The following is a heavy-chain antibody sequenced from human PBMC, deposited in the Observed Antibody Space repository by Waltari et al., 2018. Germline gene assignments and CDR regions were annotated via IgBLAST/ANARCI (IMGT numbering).Heavy chain of an antibody. CDR2: FYHSGSK. CDR1: ASSIRRAFY. D-gene: IGHD3-10*02. CDR3: TRGILFSGYMDV. Sequence: QVQLQESGPGLLKPSETLSLTCAAPASSIRRAFYWGWLRQPPGRGLEWIGGFYHSGSKYYKPSLKSRVTISVDTSRNQFSLRLSSVTAADTAVYYCTRGILFSGYMDVWGKGTTVIVSS. V-gene: IGHV4-38-2*01. J-gene: IGHJ6*03.